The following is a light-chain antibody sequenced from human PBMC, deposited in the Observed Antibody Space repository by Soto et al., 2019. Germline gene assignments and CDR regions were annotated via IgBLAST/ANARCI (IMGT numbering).Light chain of an antibody. V-gene: IGKV1-39*01. CDR3: QQTNNFTQT. CDR2: AAS. J-gene: IGKJ1*01. CDR1: QSISDF. Sequence: IQIPQCAYSLSASVGDRVTITCLASQSISDFLNWYQQKPGKAPKLLIYAASTLQGGVPSRFSGSGSDTDFTLTISSLQPEDFATYYCQQTNNFTQTFGQVIKV.